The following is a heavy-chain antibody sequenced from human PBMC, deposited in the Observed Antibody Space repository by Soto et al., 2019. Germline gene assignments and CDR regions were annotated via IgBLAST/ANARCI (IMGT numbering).Heavy chain of an antibody. CDR1: GGTFSNHA. D-gene: IGHD6-13*01. Sequence: QVHLVQSGAEVKKPGSSVKVSCKAPGGTFSNHAINWVLQAPGQGLEWMGRVIPIFKTTNYAQKCQGRVTMAADESTITAYLELSSLKQDDTAVYYCAREVAADGTFREDVFDIWGQGTLVTVSS. V-gene: IGHV1-69*12. J-gene: IGHJ3*02. CDR3: AREVAADGTFREDVFDI. CDR2: VIPIFKTT.